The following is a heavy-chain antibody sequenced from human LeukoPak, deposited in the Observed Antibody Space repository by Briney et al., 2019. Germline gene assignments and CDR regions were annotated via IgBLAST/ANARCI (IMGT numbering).Heavy chain of an antibody. D-gene: IGHD6-13*01. CDR3: ARARTGYSSSWYMSWFDP. J-gene: IGHJ5*02. Sequence: SETLSLTCAVYGGSFSGYYWSWIRQPPGKGLEWIGEINHSGSTSYNPSLKSRVTISVDTSKNQFSLKLSSVTAADTAVYYCARARTGYSSSWYMSWFDPWGQGTLVTVSS. CDR2: INHSGST. CDR1: GGSFSGYY. V-gene: IGHV4-34*01.